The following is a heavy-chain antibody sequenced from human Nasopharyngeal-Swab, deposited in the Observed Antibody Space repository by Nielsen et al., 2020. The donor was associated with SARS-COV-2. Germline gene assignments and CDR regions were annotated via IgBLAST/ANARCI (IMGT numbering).Heavy chain of an antibody. CDR1: GFTFSSYS. V-gene: IGHV3-21*01. CDR2: ISSSSSYI. J-gene: IGHJ4*02. D-gene: IGHD1-26*01. CDR3: ARDRRGGSYSSFDY. Sequence: GESLKISCEASGFTFSSYSMKWVRQAPGKGLEWVSSISSSSSYIYYADSVKGRFTISRDNAKNSLYLQMNSLRAEDTAVYYCARDRRGGSYSSFDYWGQGTLVTVSS.